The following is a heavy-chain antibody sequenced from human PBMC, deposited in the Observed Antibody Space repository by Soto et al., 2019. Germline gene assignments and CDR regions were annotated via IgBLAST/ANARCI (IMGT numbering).Heavy chain of an antibody. CDR1: GGPISRNKC. CDR3: ARDFSGQLVRAYGLDV. CDR2: IYHSGNT. Sequence: QVQLQESGPGLLKPSGTLSLTCAVSGGPISRNKCGSWVRQPPGKGLEGIGQIYHSGNTNYNPSLKSRVTISVDKSKNQFSLNLTSVTAADTAVYYCARDFSGQLVRAYGLDVWGQGTTVTVSS. V-gene: IGHV4-4*02. D-gene: IGHD6-6*01. J-gene: IGHJ6*02.